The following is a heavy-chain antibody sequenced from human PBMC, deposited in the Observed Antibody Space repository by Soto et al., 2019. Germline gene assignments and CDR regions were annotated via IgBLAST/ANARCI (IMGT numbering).Heavy chain of an antibody. V-gene: IGHV3-48*01. J-gene: IGHJ6*03. CDR3: ARDLSWGSNWYYYMDV. CDR1: GFILSDCA. Sequence: EVRLVESGGGLVQPGGSLRLSCATSGFILSDCAMNWVRQAPGKGLEWVSYISSSSRVIDYADSVKGRFTVSRDNARNSLYLQMNSLRAEDTAVYYCARDLSWGSNWYYYMDVWGKGTTVTVSS. D-gene: IGHD7-27*01. CDR2: ISSSSRVI.